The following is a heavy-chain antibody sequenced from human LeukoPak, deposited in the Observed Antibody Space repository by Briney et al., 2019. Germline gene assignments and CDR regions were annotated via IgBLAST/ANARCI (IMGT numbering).Heavy chain of an antibody. Sequence: GGSLRLSCAASGFTFSSYGVHWVRQAPGKGLEWGAVIWYDGSNKYYADSVRGRFTISRDNSKNTLYLQMNSIRAEDTAVYFCAKASKQQLLDYWGQGTLVTVSS. CDR3: AKASKQQLLDY. CDR2: IWYDGSNK. D-gene: IGHD6-13*01. J-gene: IGHJ4*02. CDR1: GFTFSSYG. V-gene: IGHV3-33*06.